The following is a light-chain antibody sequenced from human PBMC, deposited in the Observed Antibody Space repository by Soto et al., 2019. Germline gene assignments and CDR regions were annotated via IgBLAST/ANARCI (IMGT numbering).Light chain of an antibody. Sequence: IQLTQSPSSLSASVGDRVTITCRASQGISGRLAWYQQKPGNVPTLLLSPASSFQSGVPSRFSGSASWTDFSLTFTSLQPEDFATYYCLQLYRYPLTFGGGTTVDIK. CDR2: PAS. J-gene: IGKJ4*01. V-gene: IGKV1-9*01. CDR3: LQLYRYPLT. CDR1: QGISGR.